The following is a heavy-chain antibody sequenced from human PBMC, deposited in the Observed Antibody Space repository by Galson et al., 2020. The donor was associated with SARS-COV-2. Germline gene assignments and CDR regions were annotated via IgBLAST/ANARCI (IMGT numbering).Heavy chain of an antibody. V-gene: IGHV3-30*01. CDR2: ISYDGSNK. CDR3: ARPYGSGSYYNPHDAFDI. CDR1: GFTFSSYA. D-gene: IGHD3-10*01. J-gene: IGHJ3*02. Sequence: GESLKISCAASGFTFSSYAMHWVRQAPGKGLEWVAVISYDGSNKYYADSVKGRFTISRDNSKNTLYLQMNSVRAEDTAVYYCARPYGSGSYYNPHDAFDIWGQGTMVTVSS.